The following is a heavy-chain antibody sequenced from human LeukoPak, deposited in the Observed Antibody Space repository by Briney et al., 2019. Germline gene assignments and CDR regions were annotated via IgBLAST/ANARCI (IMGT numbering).Heavy chain of an antibody. Sequence: AGGSLRLSCAASGFTFSTYGMHWVRQAPGKGLDWVAFIWYDGNEKHYADSAKGRFTISRDNSQNTLYLQMNSLRAEDTAVYYCATFRSIAPFDYWGQGTLVTVSS. CDR2: IWYDGNEK. V-gene: IGHV3-30*02. CDR1: GFTFSTYG. D-gene: IGHD6-6*01. CDR3: ATFRSIAPFDY. J-gene: IGHJ4*02.